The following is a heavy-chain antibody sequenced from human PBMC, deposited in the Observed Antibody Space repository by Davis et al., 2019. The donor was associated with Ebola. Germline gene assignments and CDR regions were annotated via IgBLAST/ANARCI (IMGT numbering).Heavy chain of an antibody. CDR1: RFTSSDNW. CDR2: IKRDGSET. D-gene: IGHD1/OR15-1a*01. CDR3: AREMRGTADSH. V-gene: IGHV3-74*01. Sequence: GESLKISCAVSRFTSSDNWIHWVRQGPGKGLVWVSRIKRDGSETIYADSVKGRFTISRDNAKNTLYLQMNSLRVEDTAMYYCAREMRGTADSHWGQGTLVTVSS. J-gene: IGHJ4*02.